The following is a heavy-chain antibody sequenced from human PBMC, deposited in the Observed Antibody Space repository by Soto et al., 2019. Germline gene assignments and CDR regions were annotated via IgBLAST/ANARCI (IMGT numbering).Heavy chain of an antibody. D-gene: IGHD1-26*01. CDR3: ARRGGLPWL. J-gene: IGHJ6*03. CDR1: GDSISSSSYY. V-gene: IGHV4-39*01. CDR2: FYYSGNT. Sequence: LSCTVSGDSISSSSYYWGWIRQPPGKGLEWIGNFYYSGNTYYNPSLKNRVTISVDTSKNQLSLKLSSVTAADTAVYYCARRGGLPWLWGKGTTVTVSS.